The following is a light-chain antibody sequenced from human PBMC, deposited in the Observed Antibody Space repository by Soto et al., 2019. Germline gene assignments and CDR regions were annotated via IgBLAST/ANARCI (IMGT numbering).Light chain of an antibody. V-gene: IGKV1-39*01. CDR1: QSISSY. CDR3: QQSYSTPGT. J-gene: IGKJ1*01. Sequence: DIQMTQSPSSLSASVGDRVTITCRASQSISSYLNWYQQKPGKAPKLLIYAASSLQSGVPSRCSGSGSGTDFTLTISSLQPEDFATYYCQQSYSTPGTFGQGTNVEIK. CDR2: AAS.